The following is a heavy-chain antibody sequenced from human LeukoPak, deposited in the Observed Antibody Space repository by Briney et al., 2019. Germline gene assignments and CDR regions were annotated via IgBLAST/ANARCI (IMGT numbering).Heavy chain of an antibody. CDR2: ISGSGGST. D-gene: IGHD3-10*01. J-gene: IGHJ4*02. V-gene: IGHV3-23*01. CDR1: GFTFSSYA. Sequence: GGSLRLSCAASGFTFSSYAMSWVRQAPGKGLEWVSTISGSGGSTYYADSVRGRFTISRDNAKTSLYLQMNSLRAEDTAVYYCARELLWFGESSGFDYWGQGTLVTVSS. CDR3: ARELLWFGESSGFDY.